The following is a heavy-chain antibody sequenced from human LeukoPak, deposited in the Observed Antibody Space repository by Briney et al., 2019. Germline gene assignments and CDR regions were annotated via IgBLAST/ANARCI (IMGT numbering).Heavy chain of an antibody. CDR1: GFTFTVYA. J-gene: IGHJ4*02. V-gene: IGHV3-23*01. CDR3: ARDGGNSWDY. CDR2: ISGSSDNT. D-gene: IGHD6-13*01. Sequence: PGGSLRLSCAASGFTFTVYAMSWVRQAPGKGLEWVSAISGSSDNTYFADSVKARFTISRDNSKNTVSLQMNSLRAEDTAVYYCARDGGNSWDYWGQGTLVTVSS.